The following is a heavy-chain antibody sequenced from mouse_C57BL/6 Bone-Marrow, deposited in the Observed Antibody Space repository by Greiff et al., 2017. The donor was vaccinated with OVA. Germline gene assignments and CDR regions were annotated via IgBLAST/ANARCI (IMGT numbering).Heavy chain of an antibody. Sequence: VQLKESGAELVRPGASVKLSCTASGFNIKDDYMHWVKQRPEQGLEWIGWIDPENGDTEYASKFQGKATITADTPSNTAYLQLSSLTSEDTAVYYCTTATGYWGQGTTLTVSS. CDR2: IDPENGDT. D-gene: IGHD6-1*01. CDR1: GFNIKDDY. CDR3: TTATGY. V-gene: IGHV14-4*01. J-gene: IGHJ2*01.